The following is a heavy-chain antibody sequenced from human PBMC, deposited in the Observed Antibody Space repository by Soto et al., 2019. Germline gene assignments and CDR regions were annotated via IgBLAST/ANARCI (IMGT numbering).Heavy chain of an antibody. CDR3: ARDAIHFGDSCSWYPSNYDY. CDR1: GFTFSSYS. Sequence: GESLKISCAASGFTFSSYSMNWVRQAPGKGLEWVSYIRSSSSTIYYADSVKGRFTISRDNAKNSLYLQMNSLRDEDTAVYYCARDAIHFGDSCSWYPSNYDYWGQGTLVTVSS. J-gene: IGHJ4*02. D-gene: IGHD6-13*01. CDR2: IRSSSSTI. V-gene: IGHV3-48*02.